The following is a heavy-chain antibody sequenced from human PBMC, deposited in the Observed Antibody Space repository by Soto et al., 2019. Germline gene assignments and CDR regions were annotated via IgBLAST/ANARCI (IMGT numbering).Heavy chain of an antibody. CDR3: AREGSGSYLVL. J-gene: IGHJ4*02. D-gene: IGHD3-22*01. V-gene: IGHV1-46*01. Sequence: ASVKVSCKASGYSLTGYYIHWVRQAPGQGLEWMGRINPSDGTSAYTQQFQGRFFMTRDASTSTVFMELNSLKSQDTALYFCAREGSGSYLVLWGQGTLVTVSS. CDR1: GYSLTGYY. CDR2: INPSDGTS.